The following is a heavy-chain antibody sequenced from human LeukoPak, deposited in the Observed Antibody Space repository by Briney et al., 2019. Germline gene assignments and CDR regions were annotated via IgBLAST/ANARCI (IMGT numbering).Heavy chain of an antibody. Sequence: PGGSLRLSCAASEFTFSNYELNWVRQAPGKGLEWVSYISSSGRNIYYADSVNGRFTISRDNAKNSLYLQMNSLRAEDTAIYYCARDLVQLWSKDYWGQGTLVTVSS. CDR2: ISSSGRNI. CDR1: EFTFSNYE. CDR3: ARDLVQLWSKDY. D-gene: IGHD5-18*01. J-gene: IGHJ4*02. V-gene: IGHV3-48*03.